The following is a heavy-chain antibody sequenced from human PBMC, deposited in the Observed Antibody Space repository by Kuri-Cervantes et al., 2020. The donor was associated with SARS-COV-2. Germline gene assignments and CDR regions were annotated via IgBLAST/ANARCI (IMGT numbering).Heavy chain of an antibody. CDR1: GGTFSSYA. CDR3: ASEEIVAVRGKNYYYYYMDV. D-gene: IGHD3-22*01. V-gene: IGHV1-69*13. CDR2: IIPIFGTA. Sequence: SVKVSCKASGGTFSSYAISWVRQAPGQGLEWMGRIIPIFGTANYAQKFQGRVTITADESRSTAYMELSSLRSEDTAVYYCASEEIVAVRGKNYYYYYMDVWGKGTTVTVSS. J-gene: IGHJ6*03.